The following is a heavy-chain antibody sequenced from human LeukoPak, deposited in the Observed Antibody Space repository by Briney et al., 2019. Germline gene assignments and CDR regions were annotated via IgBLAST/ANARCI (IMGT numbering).Heavy chain of an antibody. CDR1: GFTFSRSW. D-gene: IGHD1-1*01. CDR2: INTDGSNT. CDR3: VRPTASIGIFDS. J-gene: IGHJ4*02. Sequence: PGGSLRLSCAASGFTFSRSWMHWVRQAPGKGLVWVSGINTDGSNTNCADSVKGRFTISRDNAKNTLYLQMNSLRAEDTAVYYCVRPTASIGIFDSWGQGTLVTVSS. V-gene: IGHV3-74*01.